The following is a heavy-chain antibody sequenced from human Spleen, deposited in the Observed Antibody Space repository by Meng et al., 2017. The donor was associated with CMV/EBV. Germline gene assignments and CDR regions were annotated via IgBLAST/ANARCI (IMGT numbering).Heavy chain of an antibody. Sequence: SETLSLTCTVSGGSITSYYWSWIRQSPGKGLEWLGYIYYTGNTNYNPSLESRVTISADTSTNQFSLKLSSVTAADTAVYYCASYRFLDAFDIWGQGTMVTVSS. CDR1: GGSITSYY. CDR3: ASYRFLDAFDI. J-gene: IGHJ3*02. V-gene: IGHV4-59*01. CDR2: IYYTGNT. D-gene: IGHD2/OR15-2a*01.